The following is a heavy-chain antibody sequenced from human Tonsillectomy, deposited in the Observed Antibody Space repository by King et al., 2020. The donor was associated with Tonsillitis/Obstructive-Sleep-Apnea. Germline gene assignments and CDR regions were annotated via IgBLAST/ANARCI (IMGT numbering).Heavy chain of an antibody. CDR3: ARDHDWSFDY. CDR2: ISTSTI. Sequence: VQLVESGGGLVQPGGSLRLSCAASGFTFIRYIMNWVRQAPGTGLEWVSYISTSTISYADSVKGRFTISRDNAKNSLYLQMDSLRDEDTALYYCARDHDWSFDYWGQGTLVTVSS. J-gene: IGHJ4*02. V-gene: IGHV3-48*02. D-gene: IGHD3-9*01. CDR1: GFTFIRYI.